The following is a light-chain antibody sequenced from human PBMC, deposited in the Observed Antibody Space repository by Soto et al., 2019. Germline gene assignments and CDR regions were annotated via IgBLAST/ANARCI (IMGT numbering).Light chain of an antibody. V-gene: IGKV1-5*03. CDR3: QQYSNYFWT. CDR2: KAS. Sequence: DIQMTQSPSTLSASVGDRVTITCRASQTIDSWLAWYQQRPGKPPNLLIYKASTLASGVPSRFSGSGSGTEFSLTINNLQPDDFATYYCQQYSNYFWTFGQGTKVDIK. CDR1: QTIDSW. J-gene: IGKJ1*01.